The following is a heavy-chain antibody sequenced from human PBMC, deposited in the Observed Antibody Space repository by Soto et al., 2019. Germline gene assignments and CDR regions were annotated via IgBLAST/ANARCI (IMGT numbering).Heavy chain of an antibody. D-gene: IGHD2-2*01. V-gene: IGHV3-74*01. Sequence: GSLRLSCAASGFTFSSDWMHWVRQAPGKGLVWVSRINTDGSGTTYADSVKGRFTISRDNSKNTLYLQMNSLRAEDTAVYYCAKDYAVVVPAAVLFDHWGQGTLVTVSS. CDR2: INTDGSGT. CDR3: AKDYAVVVPAAVLFDH. J-gene: IGHJ4*02. CDR1: GFTFSSDW.